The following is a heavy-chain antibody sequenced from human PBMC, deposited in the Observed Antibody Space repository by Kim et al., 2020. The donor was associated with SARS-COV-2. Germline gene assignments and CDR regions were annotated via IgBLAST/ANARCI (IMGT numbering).Heavy chain of an antibody. J-gene: IGHJ4*02. CDR3: ASRRHYYGSGSYDYFDY. CDR1: GGSISSYY. V-gene: IGHV4-59*01. CDR2: IYYSGST. Sequence: SETLSLTCTVSGGSISSYYWSWIRQPPGKGLEWIGYIYYSGSTNYNPSLKSRVTISVDTSKNQFSLKLSSVTAADTAVYYCASRRHYYGSGSYDYFDYWGQGTLVTVSS. D-gene: IGHD3-10*01.